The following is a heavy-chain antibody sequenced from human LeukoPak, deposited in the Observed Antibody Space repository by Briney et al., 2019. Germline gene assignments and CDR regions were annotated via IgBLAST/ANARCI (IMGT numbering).Heavy chain of an antibody. CDR1: GYTFTSYG. V-gene: IGHV1-18*01. CDR2: ISAYNGNT. CDR3: ARPAHYDFWSGYSYYFDY. D-gene: IGHD3-3*01. Sequence: GASVKVSCKASGYTFTSYGISWVRQAPGQGLEWMGWISAYNGNTNYAQKLQGRVTMTTDTSTSTAYMELRSLRSDDTAVYYCARPAHYDFWSGYSYYFDYWGQGTLVTVSS. J-gene: IGHJ4*02.